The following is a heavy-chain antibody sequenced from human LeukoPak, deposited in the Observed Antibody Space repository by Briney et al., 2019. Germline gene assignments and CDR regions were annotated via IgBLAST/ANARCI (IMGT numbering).Heavy chain of an antibody. CDR3: ARKYSSGWYSVFDS. V-gene: IGHV3-7*01. Sequence: GGSLRLSCGASGLTFSSYWMSWVRQAPGKGLKWVANIKQDGSEKYYVDSVKGRFTISRDNAKNSLYLQMNSLRAEDTAVYYCARKYSSGWYSVFDSWGQGTLVTVSS. CDR2: IKQDGSEK. D-gene: IGHD6-19*01. J-gene: IGHJ5*01. CDR1: GLTFSSYW.